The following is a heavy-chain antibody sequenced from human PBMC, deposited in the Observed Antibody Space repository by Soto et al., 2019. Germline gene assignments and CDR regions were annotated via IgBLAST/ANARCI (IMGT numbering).Heavy chain of an antibody. CDR3: ARASATDYFDS. CDR1: GFTFSSYT. V-gene: IGHV3-30-3*01. Sequence: PGGSLRLSCAASGFTFSSYTFHWVRQAPGKGMEWVAVILYDGSKRYYADSVKGRFTISRDNSKNTLYLQMNSLRAEETAVYYCARASATDYFDSWGQGALVTVSS. J-gene: IGHJ4*02. CDR2: ILYDGSKR.